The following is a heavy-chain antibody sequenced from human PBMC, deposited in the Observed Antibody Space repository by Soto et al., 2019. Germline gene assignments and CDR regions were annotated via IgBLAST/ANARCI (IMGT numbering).Heavy chain of an antibody. CDR2: INHSGST. CDR1: GGSFSGYY. Sequence: SETLSLTCAVYGGSFSGYYWSWIRQPPGKGLEWIGEINHSGSTNYNPSLKSRVTISVDTSKNQFSLKLSSVTAADTAVYYCARGKAYYYDSSGHIDYWGQGTLVNVSS. V-gene: IGHV4-34*01. D-gene: IGHD3-22*01. CDR3: ARGKAYYYDSSGHIDY. J-gene: IGHJ4*02.